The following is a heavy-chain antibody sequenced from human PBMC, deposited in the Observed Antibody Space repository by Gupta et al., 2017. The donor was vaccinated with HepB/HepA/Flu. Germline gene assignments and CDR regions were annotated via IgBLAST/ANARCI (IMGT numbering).Heavy chain of an antibody. D-gene: IGHD4/OR15-4a*01. V-gene: IGHV3-30-3*01. J-gene: IGHJ4*02. CDR3: AIDWCKGPTGWIDY. CDR1: GFTFSSYA. Sequence: QVQLVESGGGVVQPGRSLRLSCAASGFTFSSYAMHWVRQAPGKGLEWVAVISYDGSNKYYADSVKGRFTISRDNSKNTLYLQMNSLRAEDTAVYYCAIDWCKGPTGWIDYWGQGTLVTVYS. CDR2: ISYDGSNK.